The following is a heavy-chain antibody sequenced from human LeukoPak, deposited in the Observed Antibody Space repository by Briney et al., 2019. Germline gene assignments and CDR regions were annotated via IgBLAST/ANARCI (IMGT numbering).Heavy chain of an antibody. Sequence: PSETLSLTCTVSGGSISSYCWSWIRQPPGKGLEWIGRVQINENNNYNPSLRSRLTLSLDTSKNQFSLSLTSVTAADTAIYYCARESVAAGTRWFDYWGQGTLVTVSS. CDR3: ARESVAAGTRWFDY. CDR1: GGSISSYC. CDR2: VQINENN. V-gene: IGHV4-4*07. J-gene: IGHJ4*02. D-gene: IGHD6-13*01.